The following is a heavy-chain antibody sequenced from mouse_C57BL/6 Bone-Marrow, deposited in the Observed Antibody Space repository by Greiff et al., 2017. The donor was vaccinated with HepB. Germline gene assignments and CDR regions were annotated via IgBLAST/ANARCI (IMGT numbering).Heavy chain of an antibody. V-gene: IGHV1-64*01. CDR1: GYTFTSYW. CDR2: IHPNSGST. Sequence: QVQLQQPGAELVKPGASVKLSCKASGYTFTSYWMHWVKQRPGQGLEWIGMIHPNSGSTNYNEKFKSKATLTVDKSSNTAYMQLSSLTSEDSAVYYCARWTTVVAYYAMDYWGQGTSVTVSS. J-gene: IGHJ4*01. D-gene: IGHD1-1*01. CDR3: ARWTTVVAYYAMDY.